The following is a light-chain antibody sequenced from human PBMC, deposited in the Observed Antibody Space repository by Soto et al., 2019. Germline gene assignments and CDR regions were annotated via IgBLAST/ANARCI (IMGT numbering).Light chain of an antibody. CDR3: SSYTSSSTLSYV. J-gene: IGLJ1*01. Sequence: QSVLTQPASVSGSPGQSVTISCTGTSSDVGGYNYVPWYQQHPGKAPKLMIYDVSNRPSGVSNRFSGSKSGNTASLTISGLQAEDEADYYCSSYTSSSTLSYVFGTGTKLTVL. V-gene: IGLV2-14*01. CDR2: DVS. CDR1: SSDVGGYNY.